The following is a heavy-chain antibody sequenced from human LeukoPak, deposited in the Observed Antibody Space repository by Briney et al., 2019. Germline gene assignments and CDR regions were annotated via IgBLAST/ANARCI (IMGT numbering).Heavy chain of an antibody. Sequence: PGGSLRLSCAASGLIFSNYGMSWVRQAPGKGLEWVSSISFSSTHIYYADSIQGRFTISRDNAENSLYLQMNSLRAEDTAVYYCARASNYYDSSGFFDYWGQGTLVTVSS. V-gene: IGHV3-21*06. J-gene: IGHJ4*02. CDR1: GLIFSNYG. D-gene: IGHD3-22*01. CDR2: ISFSSTHI. CDR3: ARASNYYDSSGFFDY.